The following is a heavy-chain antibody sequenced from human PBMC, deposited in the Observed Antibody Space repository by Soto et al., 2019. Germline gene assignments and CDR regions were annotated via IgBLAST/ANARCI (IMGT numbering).Heavy chain of an antibody. J-gene: IGHJ6*03. D-gene: IGHD3-3*01. CDR3: ARGLRSGVAPDMYYYYYYYMDV. CDR2: IWYDGSNK. Sequence: GGSLRLSCAASGFTFSSYGMHWVRQAPGKGLEWVAVIWYDGSNKYYADSVKGRFTISRDNSKNTLYLQMNSLRAEDTAVYYCARGLRSGVAPDMYYYYYYYMDVWGKGTTVTVSS. V-gene: IGHV3-33*01. CDR1: GFTFSSYG.